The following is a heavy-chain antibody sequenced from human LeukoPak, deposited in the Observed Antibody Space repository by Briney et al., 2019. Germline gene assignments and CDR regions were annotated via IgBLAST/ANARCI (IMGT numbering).Heavy chain of an antibody. CDR2: ISSRSGAI. CDR3: ARGGSYYTAFDI. D-gene: IGHD1-26*01. CDR1: GFTLSSYS. Sequence: PGGSLRLSCAASGFTLSSYSMNWVRQAPGKGLEWISYISSRSGAIYYADSVKGRFAISRDNAKNSLYLQMNSLRAEDTAVYSCARGGSYYTAFDIWGQGTMVTVSS. V-gene: IGHV3-48*01. J-gene: IGHJ3*02.